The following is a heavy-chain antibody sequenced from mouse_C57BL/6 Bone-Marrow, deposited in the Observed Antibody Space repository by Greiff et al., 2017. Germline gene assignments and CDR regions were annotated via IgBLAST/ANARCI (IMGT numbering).Heavy chain of an antibody. J-gene: IGHJ2*01. CDR2: VYPGDGAT. V-gene: IGHV1-82*01. CDR1: GYAFSSSW. D-gene: IGHD1-1*01. Sequence: VQLKQSGPELVKPGASVKISCKASGYAFSSSWMNWVKQRPGQGLEWIGRVYPGDGATNYNGKFKGKATLTAEKSSSTAYMQLSSRTSEHSADYFSARSEAVVVDYWGQGTTLTDSS. CDR3: ARSEAVVVDY.